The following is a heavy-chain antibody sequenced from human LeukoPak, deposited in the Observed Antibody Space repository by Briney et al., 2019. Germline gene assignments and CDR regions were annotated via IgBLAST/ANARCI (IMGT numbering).Heavy chain of an antibody. J-gene: IGHJ4*02. CDR3: ARQGSSPWAYIWY. CDR2: IYTSGST. V-gene: IGHV4-4*09. D-gene: IGHD3-16*01. Sequence: SETLSLTCTVSGGSISSYYWSWIRQPPGKGLEWIGYIYTSGSTNYNPSLKSRVTISVDTSKNQFSLKLSSVTAADTAVYYCARQGSSPWAYIWYWGRGTLVTVSS. CDR1: GGSISSYY.